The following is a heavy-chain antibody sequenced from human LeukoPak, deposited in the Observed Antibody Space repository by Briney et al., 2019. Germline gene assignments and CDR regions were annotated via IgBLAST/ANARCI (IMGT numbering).Heavy chain of an antibody. CDR2: INPNSGGT. D-gene: IGHD2-15*01. CDR1: GYTFTGYY. CDR3: ARDPSASGIVVVPAAGGDY. V-gene: IGHV1-2*02. J-gene: IGHJ4*02. Sequence: ASVKVSCKASGYTFTGYYMHWVRQAPGQGLEWMGWINPNSGGTNYAQKFQGRVTMTRDTSISTAYMDLSRLRSDDPAVYYCARDPSASGIVVVPAAGGDYWGQGTLVTVSS.